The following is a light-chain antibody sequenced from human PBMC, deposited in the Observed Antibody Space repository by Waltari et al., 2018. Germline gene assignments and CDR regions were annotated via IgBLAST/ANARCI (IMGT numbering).Light chain of an antibody. CDR2: GAS. V-gene: IGKV3-20*01. J-gene: IGKJ1*01. CDR1: QSVGSSD. CDR3: QQYDNSLWT. Sequence: EIVLTQSPGTLSLSPGERATLSCRASQSVGSSDLAWYQQKPGQAPRRLIYGASSRATGIPDRFSGSGSGTDFTLTISRLEPEDFAVYYCQQYDNSLWTFGQGTKVEI.